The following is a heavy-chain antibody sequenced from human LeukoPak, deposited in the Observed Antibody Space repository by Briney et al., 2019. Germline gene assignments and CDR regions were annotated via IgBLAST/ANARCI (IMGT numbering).Heavy chain of an antibody. CDR1: GFTFSSYS. V-gene: IGHV3-21*01. J-gene: IGHJ4*02. D-gene: IGHD3-10*01. Sequence: GGSLRLSCAASGFTFSSYSMNWVRQAPGKGLEWVSSISSSSSYIYYADSVKGRFTISRDNAKNSLYLQMNSLRAEDTAVYYCARARYYYGSGSYGYFDYWGQGTLVTVSS. CDR3: ARARYYYGSGSYGYFDY. CDR2: ISSSSSYI.